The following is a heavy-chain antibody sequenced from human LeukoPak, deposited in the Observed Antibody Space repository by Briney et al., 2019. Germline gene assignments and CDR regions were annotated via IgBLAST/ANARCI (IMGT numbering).Heavy chain of an antibody. V-gene: IGHV3-49*04. Sequence: GGSLRLSCVASGITFSNYAVSWVRQAPGKGLEWVGFIRSKAYGGTTEYAASVKGRFTISRDDSKSIAYLQMNSLKTEDTAVYYCTRGGYYYDSSGSDYFDYWGQGTLVTVSS. J-gene: IGHJ4*02. CDR1: GITFSNYA. CDR2: IRSKAYGGTT. CDR3: TRGGYYYDSSGSDYFDY. D-gene: IGHD3-22*01.